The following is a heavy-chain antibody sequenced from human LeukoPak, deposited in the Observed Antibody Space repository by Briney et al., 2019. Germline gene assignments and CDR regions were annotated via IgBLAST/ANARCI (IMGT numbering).Heavy chain of an antibody. CDR2: IKSKTDGGTA. CDR1: GFTFSSYS. D-gene: IGHD2-21*01. V-gene: IGHV3-15*01. J-gene: IGHJ4*02. CDR3: TTLLWWRGDDY. Sequence: QAGGSLRLSCAASGFTFSSYSMNWVRQAPGKGLEWVGRIKSKTDGGTADYAAPVKGRFTISRDDSKNTLYLQMNSLRTEDTAVYYCTTLLWWRGDDYWGQGTLVTVSS.